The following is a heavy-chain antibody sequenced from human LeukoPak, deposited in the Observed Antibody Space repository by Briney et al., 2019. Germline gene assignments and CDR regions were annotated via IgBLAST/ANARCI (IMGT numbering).Heavy chain of an antibody. Sequence: PGGSLRLSCAASGFTFSSYSMSWVRQAPGKGLEWVSVIYSGGSTYYADSVKGRFTISRDNSKNTLYLQMNSLRAEDTAVYYCASSISVAGTGFDYWGQGTLVTVSS. J-gene: IGHJ4*02. CDR2: IYSGGST. CDR3: ASSISVAGTGFDY. V-gene: IGHV3-53*01. CDR1: GFTFSSYS. D-gene: IGHD6-19*01.